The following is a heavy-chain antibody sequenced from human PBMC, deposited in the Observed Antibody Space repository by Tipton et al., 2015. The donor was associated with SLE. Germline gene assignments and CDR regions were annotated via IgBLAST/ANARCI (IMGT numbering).Heavy chain of an antibody. CDR2: SRDKVNSYST. CDR1: GFTFTDAS. CDR3: ARRGMVMRASDM. J-gene: IGHJ3*02. Sequence: SLRLSCAASGFTFTDASMNWVRQAPGQGLEWVGRSRDKVNSYSTEYAAAVKGRFTISRDDSGNSVYLEVNSLKIEDTAVYYCARRGMVMRASDMWGQGTMVTVSS. D-gene: IGHD2-21*01. V-gene: IGHV3-72*01.